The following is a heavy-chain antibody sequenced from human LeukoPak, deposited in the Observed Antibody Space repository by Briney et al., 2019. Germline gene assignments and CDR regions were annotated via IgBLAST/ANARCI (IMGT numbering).Heavy chain of an antibody. Sequence: SETLSLTCTGSGGSISSYYWSWIRQPAGKGLEWIGRIYTSGSTNYNPSLKSRVTMSVGTSKNQFSLKLSSVTAADTAVYYCARVNGGSGSYAFDYWGQGTLVTVSS. CDR3: ARVNGGSGSYAFDY. J-gene: IGHJ4*02. CDR1: GGSISSYY. D-gene: IGHD3-10*01. CDR2: IYTSGST. V-gene: IGHV4-4*07.